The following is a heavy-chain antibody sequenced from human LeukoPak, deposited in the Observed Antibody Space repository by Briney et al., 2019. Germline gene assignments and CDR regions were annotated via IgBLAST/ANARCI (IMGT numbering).Heavy chain of an antibody. D-gene: IGHD6-19*01. V-gene: IGHV3-73*01. CDR1: GITFSDSA. CDR3: TGGSGWYSPDY. J-gene: IGHJ4*02. CDR2: IRGKTNSYAT. Sequence: GGSLRLSCAASGITFSDSAMNWVRQASGKGLEWVGHIRGKTNSYATAYAASVRGRFTISRDDSKNTAYLQMNSLKTEDTAVYYCTGGSGWYSPDYWGQGTLVTVSS.